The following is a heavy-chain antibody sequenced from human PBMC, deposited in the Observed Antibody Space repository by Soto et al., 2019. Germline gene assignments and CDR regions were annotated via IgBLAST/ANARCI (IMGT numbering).Heavy chain of an antibody. V-gene: IGHV1-69*01. CDR2: IIPVFGVA. Sequence: QVQLVQSGAEVKKPGSSVTVSCRASGGTFNSFAISWVRQAPGQGLEWMGGIIPVFGVAKYSQKFQGAVTITADDATRTVYLELSGLGSEDTAMYYCAIDRTDCSNGVCERGGWLDPWGQGTLVTVSS. CDR3: AIDRTDCSNGVCERGGWLDP. CDR1: GGTFNSFA. J-gene: IGHJ5*02. D-gene: IGHD2-8*01.